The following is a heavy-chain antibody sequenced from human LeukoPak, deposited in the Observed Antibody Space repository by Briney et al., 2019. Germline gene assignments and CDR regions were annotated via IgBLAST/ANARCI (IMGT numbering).Heavy chain of an antibody. CDR3: AKAPRDIVVVPAAMT. CDR1: GFTVSAYA. CDR2: IYDDNT. D-gene: IGHD2-2*01. Sequence: GGSLRLSCAASGFTVSAYAMAWVRQAPGKGLEWVSTIYDDNTYYADSVKGRFAISTDNSKNTLYLQMDSLRAEDTAVYYCAKAPRDIVVVPAAMTWGQGTLVTVSS. J-gene: IGHJ5*02. V-gene: IGHV3-23*01.